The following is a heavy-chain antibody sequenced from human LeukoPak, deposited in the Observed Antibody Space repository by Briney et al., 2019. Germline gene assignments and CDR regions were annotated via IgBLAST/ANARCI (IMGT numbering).Heavy chain of an antibody. J-gene: IGHJ6*02. CDR2: INPNSGGT. V-gene: IGHV1-2*04. CDR1: GYTFTGYY. CDR3: ARDPGAMNYGMDV. Sequence: ASVKVSCKASGYTFTGYYMHWVRQAPGQGLEWMGWINPNSGGTNYAQKFQGWVTMTRDTSISTAYMELSRLRSDDTAVYYCARDPGAMNYGMDVWGQGTTVTVSS. D-gene: IGHD2-2*01.